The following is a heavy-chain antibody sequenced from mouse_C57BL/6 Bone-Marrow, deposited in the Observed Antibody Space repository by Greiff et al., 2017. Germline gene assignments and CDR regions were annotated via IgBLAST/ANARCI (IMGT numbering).Heavy chain of an antibody. Sequence: QVQLLQSGPELVKPGASVKISCKASGYAFSISWLHWVKQRPGKGLEWIGRIYPGDGDTNDNGKFKGKATLTADKSYSTAYMQLSRLTSEDSAVYYCARTVAWGQGTTLTVTS. V-gene: IGHV1-82*01. CDR2: IYPGDGDT. CDR1: GYAFSISW. J-gene: IGHJ2*01. D-gene: IGHD1-1*01. CDR3: ARTVA.